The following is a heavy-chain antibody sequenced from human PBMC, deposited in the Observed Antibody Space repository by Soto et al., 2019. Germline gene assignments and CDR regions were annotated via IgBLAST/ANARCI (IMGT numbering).Heavy chain of an antibody. CDR1: GGSISSTSYY. CDR2: IYYTGST. J-gene: IGHJ4*02. D-gene: IGHD3-16*02. V-gene: IGHV4-39*01. Sequence: SETLSLTCTVSGGSISSTSYYWGWIRQPPGKGLEWIGRIYYTGSTTYNPSLKSRVTMSVDTSKNQFSLRLISVTAADTAVYYCATLWGSNRRLDYGGKGALVTVSS. CDR3: ATLWGSNRRLDY.